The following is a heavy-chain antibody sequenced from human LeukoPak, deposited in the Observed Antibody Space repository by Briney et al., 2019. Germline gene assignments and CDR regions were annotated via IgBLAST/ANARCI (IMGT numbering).Heavy chain of an antibody. V-gene: IGHV3-30*03. J-gene: IGHJ6*02. CDR1: GFTFSSYG. CDR2: ISYDGSNK. Sequence: GSLRLSCAASGFTFSSYGMHWVRQAPGKGLEWVAVISYDGSNKYYADSVKGRFTISRDNSKNTLYLQMNSLRAEDTAVYYCARDLVSRWELLPRYYYYYYGMDVWGQGTTVTVSS. CDR3: ARDLVSRWELLPRYYYYYYGMDV. D-gene: IGHD1-26*01.